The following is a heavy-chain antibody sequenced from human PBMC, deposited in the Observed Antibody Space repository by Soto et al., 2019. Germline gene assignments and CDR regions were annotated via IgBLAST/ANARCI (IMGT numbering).Heavy chain of an antibody. CDR2: INHSGST. Sequence: SETLSLTCAVYGGSFSGYYWSWIRQPPGKGLEWIGEINHSGSTNYNPSLKSRVTISVDTSKNQFSLKLSSVTAADTAVYYCGRDHPRYYGSGSYRVSGLDPWGQGTLVTVSS. CDR1: GGSFSGYY. CDR3: GRDHPRYYGSGSYRVSGLDP. V-gene: IGHV4-34*01. D-gene: IGHD3-10*01. J-gene: IGHJ5*02.